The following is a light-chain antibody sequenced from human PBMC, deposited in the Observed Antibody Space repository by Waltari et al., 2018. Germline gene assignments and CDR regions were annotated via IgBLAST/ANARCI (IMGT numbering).Light chain of an antibody. V-gene: IGKV3-20*01. Sequence: EIVLTQSPGTLSLSPGERATLSCRASQSVSRALAWYQQKPGLAPRLLIYGASSRATGISDRFSGSGSGTDFSLTISRLEPEDFAVYYCQHYVRLPATFGQGTKVEIK. CDR2: GAS. CDR1: QSVSRA. CDR3: QHYVRLPAT. J-gene: IGKJ1*01.